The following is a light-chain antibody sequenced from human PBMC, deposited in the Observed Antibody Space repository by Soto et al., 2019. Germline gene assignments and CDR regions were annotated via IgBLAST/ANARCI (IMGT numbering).Light chain of an antibody. CDR1: RSNIGSNT. V-gene: IGLV1-44*01. Sequence: QSVLTQPPSACGTPGQRVTISCSGTRSNIGSNTVNWYQHLPGAAPKLLIYSNNERPSGVPARFSGSKSGTSVSLAISGLQSEDEADYYCASWDDSLNGVVFGGGTKLTVL. CDR3: ASWDDSLNGVV. J-gene: IGLJ2*01. CDR2: SNN.